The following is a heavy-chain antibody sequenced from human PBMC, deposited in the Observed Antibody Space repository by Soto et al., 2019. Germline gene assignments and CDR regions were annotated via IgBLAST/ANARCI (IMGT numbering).Heavy chain of an antibody. V-gene: IGHV4-31*03. CDR2: IYYSGST. CDR3: ARGWAGLGNRFDP. D-gene: IGHD6-19*01. CDR1: GGSISSGGYY. J-gene: IGHJ5*02. Sequence: QVQLQESGPGLVKPSQTLSLTCTVSGGSISSGGYYWIWIRQHPGKGLEWIGYIYYSGSTYYNPSLKSRVTISVDTSKNQFSLKLSSVTAADTAVYYCARGWAGLGNRFDPWGQGTLVTVSS.